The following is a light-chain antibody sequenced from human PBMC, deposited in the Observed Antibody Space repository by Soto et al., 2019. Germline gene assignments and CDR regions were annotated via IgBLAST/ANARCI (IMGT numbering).Light chain of an antibody. CDR2: EVS. CDR1: GSDVTTYNY. J-gene: IGLJ2*01. V-gene: IGLV2-14*01. Sequence: QSALTQPASVSGSPGQSITISCTGTGSDVTTYNYVSWYQQHTDRAPKLVLYEVSNRPSGVSSRFSGSTSGNTASPTVSGLQAEDEADYFCSSYIRNTSLVIFGGGTKVTVL. CDR3: SSYIRNTSLVI.